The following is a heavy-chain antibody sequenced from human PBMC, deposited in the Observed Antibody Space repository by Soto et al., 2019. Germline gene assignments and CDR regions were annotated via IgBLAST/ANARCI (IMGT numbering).Heavy chain of an antibody. J-gene: IGHJ2*01. CDR2: ISGSGGST. CDR1: GFTFSSYA. V-gene: IGHV3-23*01. CDR3: AKRRSIAAARDWYFDL. Sequence: GGSLRLSCAASGFTFSSYAMSWVRQAPGKGLEWVTAISGSGGSTYYADPVKGRFTISRDNSKNTLYLQMNSLRAEDTAVYYCAKRRSIAAARDWYFDLWGRGTLVTVSS. D-gene: IGHD6-13*01.